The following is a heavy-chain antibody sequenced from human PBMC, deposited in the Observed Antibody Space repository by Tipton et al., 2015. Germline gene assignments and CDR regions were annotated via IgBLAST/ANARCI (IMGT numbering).Heavy chain of an antibody. D-gene: IGHD2-8*01. V-gene: IGHV3-23*01. CDR3: ARGDWGTSGQAY. Sequence: GSLRLSCTGSGFTFSRSAMNWVRQAPGKGLEWVSTITGNSGTTYYAGSVKGRFTVSRDNSKNALYLQMNSLRAEDTAVYFCARGDWGTSGQAYWGQGTLVTVSS. CDR1: GFTFSRSA. CDR2: ITGNSGTT. J-gene: IGHJ4*02.